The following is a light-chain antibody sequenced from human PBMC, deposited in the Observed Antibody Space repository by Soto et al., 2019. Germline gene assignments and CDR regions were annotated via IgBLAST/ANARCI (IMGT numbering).Light chain of an antibody. J-gene: IGKJ2*01. CDR2: CAS. V-gene: IGKV3-20*01. Sequence: ENVLTQSPGTLSLSPGERATLSCRASQSVSSSYLTWYQQKPGQAPRLLIYCASSRATDIPDRFSGSGSGTDFPLTINRLEPEDCAVYYCQQYDSSPVTFGQGTKLEIK. CDR1: QSVSSSY. CDR3: QQYDSSPVT.